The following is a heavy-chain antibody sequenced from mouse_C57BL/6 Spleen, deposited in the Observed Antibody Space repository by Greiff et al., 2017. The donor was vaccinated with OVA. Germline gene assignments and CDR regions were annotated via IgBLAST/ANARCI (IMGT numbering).Heavy chain of an antibody. CDR2: IDPSDSET. J-gene: IGHJ3*01. Sequence: QVQLQQPGAELVRPGSSVKLSCKASGYTFTSYWMHWVKQRPIQGLEWIGNIDPSDSETHYNQKFKDKATLTVDKSSSTAYLQLSSLTSEDSAVYYCAREGADRFAYWGQGTLVTVSA. CDR3: AREGADRFAY. V-gene: IGHV1-52*01. CDR1: GYTFTSYW.